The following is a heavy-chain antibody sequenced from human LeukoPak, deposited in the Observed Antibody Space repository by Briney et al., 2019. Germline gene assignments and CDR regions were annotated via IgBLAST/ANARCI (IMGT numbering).Heavy chain of an antibody. CDR2: ISYDGSNK. D-gene: IGHD3-22*01. Sequence: PGGSLRLSCAASGFTFSSYGMHWVRQAPGKGLEWVAVISYDGSNKYYADSVKGRFTISRDNAKNSLYLQMNSLRAEDTAVYYCARDSALAYYYDSSGRGAKYDAFDIWGQGTMVTVSS. V-gene: IGHV3-30*03. CDR1: GFTFSSYG. J-gene: IGHJ3*02. CDR3: ARDSALAYYYDSSGRGAKYDAFDI.